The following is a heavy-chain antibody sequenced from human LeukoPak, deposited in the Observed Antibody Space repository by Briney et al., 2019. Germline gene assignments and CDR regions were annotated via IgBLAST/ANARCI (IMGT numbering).Heavy chain of an antibody. CDR2: IDTDGSST. CDR1: GFTFSSYW. Sequence: GGSLRLSCAASGFTFSSYWMHWVRQAPGKWLVWVSRIDTDGSSTTYADSVKGRFTISRDNAKNTLYLQMNSLRAEDTAVYYSATEMAAMVYWGQGTLVTVSS. CDR3: ATEMAAMVY. J-gene: IGHJ4*02. V-gene: IGHV3-74*01. D-gene: IGHD5-24*01.